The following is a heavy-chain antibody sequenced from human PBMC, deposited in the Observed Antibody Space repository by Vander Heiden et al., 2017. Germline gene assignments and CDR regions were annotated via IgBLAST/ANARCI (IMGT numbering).Heavy chain of an antibody. V-gene: IGHV1-69*01. CDR2: IIPIFGTA. J-gene: IGHJ4*02. D-gene: IGHD3-22*01. Sequence: QVQLVQSGAEVKKPGSSVKVSCKASGGTFSSYAISWVRQAPGQGLEWMGGIIPIFGTANYAQKFQGRVTITADESTSTAYMELSSLGSEDTAVYYCARGGVYYYDSSGYYGPDDYWGQGTLVTVSS. CDR3: ARGGVYYYDSSGYYGPDDY. CDR1: GGTFSSYA.